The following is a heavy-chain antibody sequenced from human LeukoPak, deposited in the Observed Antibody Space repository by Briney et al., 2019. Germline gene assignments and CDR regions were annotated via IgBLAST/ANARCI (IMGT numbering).Heavy chain of an antibody. J-gene: IGHJ6*04. CDR3: AELGITMIGGV. CDR1: GLTFSSYE. D-gene: IGHD3-10*02. Sequence: GGSLRLSCAASGLTFSSYEMNWVRQARGGGLEWDSYISSRCSTIYYADSVKGRFTISRDNANNSLYLQMNSLRAEDTAVYYCAELGITMIGGVWGKGTTVTISS. CDR2: ISSRCSTI. V-gene: IGHV3-48*03.